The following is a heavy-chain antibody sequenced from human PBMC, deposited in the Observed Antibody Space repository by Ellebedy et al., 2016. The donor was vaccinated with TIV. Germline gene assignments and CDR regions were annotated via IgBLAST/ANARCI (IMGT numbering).Heavy chain of an antibody. V-gene: IGHV3-53*04. J-gene: IGHJ4*02. CDR3: ARGLYDSSGYLGY. D-gene: IGHD3-22*01. CDR1: GFTVSSNY. Sequence: GESLKISXAASGFTVSSNYMSWVRQAPGKGLEWVSVIYSGGSTYYADSVKGRFTISRHNSKNTLYLQMNSLRAEDTAVYYCARGLYDSSGYLGYWGQGTLVTVSS. CDR2: IYSGGST.